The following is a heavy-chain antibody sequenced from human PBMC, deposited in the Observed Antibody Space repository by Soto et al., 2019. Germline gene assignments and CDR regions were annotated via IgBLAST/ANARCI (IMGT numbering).Heavy chain of an antibody. CDR2: ISYDGSNK. V-gene: IGHV3-30*18. Sequence: HPGGSLRLSCAASEFTFSGYGMHWVRQAPGKGLEWVAVISYDGSNKYYADSVKGRFTISRDNSKNTLYLQMNSLRAEDTAVYYCAKDYGDFYGPMDYWGQGTLVTVSS. CDR1: EFTFSGYG. CDR3: AKDYGDFYGPMDY. J-gene: IGHJ4*02. D-gene: IGHD4-17*01.